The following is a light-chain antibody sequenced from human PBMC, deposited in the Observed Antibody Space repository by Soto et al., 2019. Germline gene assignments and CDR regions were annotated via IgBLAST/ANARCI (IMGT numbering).Light chain of an antibody. CDR1: QSVSSN. J-gene: IGKJ1*01. Sequence: EVVMTQSPGMLSVSPGERATLSCRASQSVSSNLAWYQQRPGQAPRLLIHGASTRATGVPARFSGSGSGTEFTHTISGLQSEDFAFYYCQQYNDWPRTFGQGTKVDIK. CDR2: GAS. CDR3: QQYNDWPRT. V-gene: IGKV3-15*01.